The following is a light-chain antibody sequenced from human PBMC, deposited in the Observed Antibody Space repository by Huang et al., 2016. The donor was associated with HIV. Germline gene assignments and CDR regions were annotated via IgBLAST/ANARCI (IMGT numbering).Light chain of an antibody. CDR3: QQSYSTLRYT. Sequence: DIQMTQSPSSLSASVGDRVTITCRASQSISSYLNWYQQKPGKAPQLLIYAASSLQSGVPSRFSGSGSGTDFTLTISSLQPEDFATYYCQQSYSTLRYTFGQGTKLEIK. J-gene: IGKJ2*01. V-gene: IGKV1-39*01. CDR1: QSISSY. CDR2: AAS.